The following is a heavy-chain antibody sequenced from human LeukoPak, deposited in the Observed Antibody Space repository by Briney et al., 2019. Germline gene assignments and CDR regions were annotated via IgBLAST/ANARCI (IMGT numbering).Heavy chain of an antibody. V-gene: IGHV3-74*01. J-gene: IGHJ4*02. Sequence: GGSLRLSCAASGFTFSSYWMHWVRQAPGKGLVWVSRINNDGSFTSYADSVKGRSTISRDNAKNTLYLQVNSLRAEDTAVYFCARDPSATAGYFGFWGQGTLVTVSS. CDR1: GFTFSSYW. D-gene: IGHD5-18*01. CDR2: INNDGSFT. CDR3: ARDPSATAGYFGF.